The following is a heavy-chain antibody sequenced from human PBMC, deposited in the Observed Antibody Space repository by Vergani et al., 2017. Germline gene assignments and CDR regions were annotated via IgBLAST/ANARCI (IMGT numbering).Heavy chain of an antibody. D-gene: IGHD3-3*01. J-gene: IGHJ6*02. Sequence: QLQLQESGPGLVKPSETLSLTCTVSGGSISSSSYYWGWIRQPPGKGLEWIGSIHYSGSTYYNPSLKSRVTISVDTSKNQFSLKLSSVTAADTAVYYCARDRTWDTIFGVENYYYYGMDVWGQGTTVTVSS. CDR1: GGSISSSSYY. V-gene: IGHV4-39*02. CDR3: ARDRTWDTIFGVENYYYYGMDV. CDR2: IHYSGST.